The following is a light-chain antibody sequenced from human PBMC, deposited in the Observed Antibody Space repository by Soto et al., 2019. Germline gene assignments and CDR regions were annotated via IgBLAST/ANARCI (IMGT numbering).Light chain of an antibody. J-gene: IGKJ2*01. V-gene: IGKV3-15*01. Sequence: EIVVTQSPATLSVSPGERATLSCRASQNVDSNLAWYQQKPGQAPRLLIFDASTRATGIPARFSGSGSGTEVCLTNSSLQSEDFAVYYCQQSKNWPYTFGQGTKLEIK. CDR2: DAS. CDR3: QQSKNWPYT. CDR1: QNVDSN.